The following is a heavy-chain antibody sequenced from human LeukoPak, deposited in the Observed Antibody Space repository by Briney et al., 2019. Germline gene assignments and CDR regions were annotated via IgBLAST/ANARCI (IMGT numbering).Heavy chain of an antibody. Sequence: GGSLRLSCAASRFTFSSYSMSWVRQAPGKGLEWVSSISSSGNYIYYADSVKGRFTISRDNAKNSLYLQMNSLRAEDTAVYYCARGIATPDYWGQGTLVTVSS. V-gene: IGHV3-21*01. J-gene: IGHJ4*02. CDR3: ARGIATPDY. CDR1: RFTFSSYS. CDR2: ISSSGNYI. D-gene: IGHD2-21*01.